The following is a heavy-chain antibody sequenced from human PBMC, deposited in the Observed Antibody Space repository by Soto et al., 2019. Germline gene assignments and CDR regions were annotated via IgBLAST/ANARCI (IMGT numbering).Heavy chain of an antibody. CDR3: TISYYDFWSGPLRMDV. Sequence: PGGSLRLSCAASGFTFSNAWMNWVRQAPGKGLEWVGRIKSKNDGGTTDYAAPVKGKFNISRDDSKKTLYFQINRLKNEDTAVYYWTISYYDFWSGPLRMDVWGQGTTVTAP. CDR2: IKSKNDGGTT. J-gene: IGHJ6*02. D-gene: IGHD3-3*01. V-gene: IGHV3-15*07. CDR1: GFTFSNAW.